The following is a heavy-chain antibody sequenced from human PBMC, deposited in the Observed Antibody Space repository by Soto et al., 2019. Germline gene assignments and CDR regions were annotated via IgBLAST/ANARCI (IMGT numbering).Heavy chain of an antibody. CDR2: FDPEDGET. CDR3: ATNYDYDILTGYVH. CDR1: GYTLTELS. V-gene: IGHV1-24*01. J-gene: IGHJ4*02. Sequence: QVQLVQSGAEVKKPGASVKVSCKVSGYTLTELSMHWVRQAPGKGLEWMGGFDPEDGETIYAQKFQGRVTMTEDTXXDTAYMELSSLRSEDTAVYYCATNYDYDILTGYVHWGQGTLVTVSS. D-gene: IGHD3-9*01.